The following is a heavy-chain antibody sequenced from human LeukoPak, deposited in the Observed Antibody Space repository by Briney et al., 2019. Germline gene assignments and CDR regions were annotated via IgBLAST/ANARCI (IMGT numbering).Heavy chain of an antibody. CDR1: GGSISSSNW. CDR2: IYYSGST. D-gene: IGHD3-10*01. V-gene: IGHV4-30-4*01. J-gene: IGHJ4*02. CDR3: ARVEYGSGSYPLYFDY. Sequence: ASETLSLTCAVSGGSISSSNWWSWVRQPPGKGLEWIGYIYYSGSTYYNPSLKSRVTISVDTSKNQFSLKLSSVTAADTAVYYCARVEYGSGSYPLYFDYWGQGTLVTVSS.